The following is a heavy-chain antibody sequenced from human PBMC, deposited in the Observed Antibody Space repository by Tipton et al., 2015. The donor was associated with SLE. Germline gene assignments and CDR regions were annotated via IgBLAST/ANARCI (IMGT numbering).Heavy chain of an antibody. CDR1: GFTFSSFW. CDR3: ARDRRLRSSASSSFDY. Sequence: SLRLSCAASGFTFSSFWMHWVRQAPGKELVWVSRINSDGSSTNYADSVKGRFTISRDNAKNTLFLQMNSLRAEDTAVYYCARDRRLRSSASSSFDYWGQGTLFTVSS. V-gene: IGHV3-74*01. CDR2: INSDGSST. D-gene: IGHD2-2*01. J-gene: IGHJ4*02.